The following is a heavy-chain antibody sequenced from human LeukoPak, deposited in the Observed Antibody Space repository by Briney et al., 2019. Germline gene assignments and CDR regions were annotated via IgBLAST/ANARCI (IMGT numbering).Heavy chain of an antibody. V-gene: IGHV3-23*01. CDR3: AKGSYYDSSGSFYFDY. CDR1: GFTFSSYS. CDR2: IIGSGDNT. D-gene: IGHD3-22*01. Sequence: GGSLKLSCAASGFTFSSYSRNWVRQAPGKGLEWSSVIIGSGDNTYYADSVKGRFTISRDNSKNTLYVQVNSPGTEDTAAYYCAKGSYYDSSGSFYFDYWGQGTLVTVSS. J-gene: IGHJ4*02.